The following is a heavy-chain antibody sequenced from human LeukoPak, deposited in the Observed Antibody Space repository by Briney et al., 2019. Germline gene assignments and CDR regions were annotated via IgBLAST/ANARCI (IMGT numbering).Heavy chain of an antibody. D-gene: IGHD2-15*01. Sequence: GGSLRLSCAASGFSFRNYWMGRVRQAPGKGLEWVANTKPDGSAEYYADSVRGRFSTSRDNANNLLYLQMNSLRAEDTAVYYCARDGGLHTNFDYWGQGTLVTVSS. CDR3: ARDGGLHTNFDY. J-gene: IGHJ4*02. CDR1: GFSFRNYW. CDR2: TKPDGSAE. V-gene: IGHV3-7*01.